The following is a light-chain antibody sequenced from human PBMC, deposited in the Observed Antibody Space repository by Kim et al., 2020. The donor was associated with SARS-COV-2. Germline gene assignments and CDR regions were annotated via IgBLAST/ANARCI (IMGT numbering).Light chain of an antibody. CDR3: QSYDNSLSGYV. V-gene: IGLV1-40*01. CDR1: DIGSGYD. Sequence: PGQRVTISCTGTDIGSGYDVHWYQHVPGTALRLLILGNQHRPSGVPDRFSGSKSGTAASLAITGLQAEDEADYYCQSYDNSLSGYVFGTGTKVTVL. J-gene: IGLJ1*01. CDR2: GNQ.